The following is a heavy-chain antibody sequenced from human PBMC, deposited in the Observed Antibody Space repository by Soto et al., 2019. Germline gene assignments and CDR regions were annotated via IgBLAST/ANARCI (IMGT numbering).Heavy chain of an antibody. J-gene: IGHJ3*02. V-gene: IGHV1-69*13. CDR3: VRDGYYYDSSGYYSGAFDI. D-gene: IGHD3-22*01. CDR1: GGTFSSYA. Sequence: GASVKVSCKASGGTFSSYAISWVRHAPGQGLEWMGGIIPIFGTANYAQKFQGRVTITADESTSTAYMELSSLRSEDTAVYYCVRDGYYYDSSGYYSGAFDIWGQGTMVTVSS. CDR2: IIPIFGTA.